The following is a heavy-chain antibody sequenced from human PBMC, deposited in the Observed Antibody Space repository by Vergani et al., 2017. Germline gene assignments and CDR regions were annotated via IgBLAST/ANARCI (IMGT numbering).Heavy chain of an antibody. CDR1: GFIFSDYD. J-gene: IGHJ3*02. D-gene: IGHD6-13*01. CDR3: ARAMRAAEADNGALNI. Sequence: QVHLVESGGGLVKPGGSLRLSCAASGFIFSDYDMSWVRQAPGKGLEWVSYISTSGTNIYYGDSVKGRFTCSRDNAKNALYLQMIRLRVEDTAVYYCARAMRAAEADNGALNIWGPGTMVTVAS. CDR2: ISTSGTNI. V-gene: IGHV3-11*04.